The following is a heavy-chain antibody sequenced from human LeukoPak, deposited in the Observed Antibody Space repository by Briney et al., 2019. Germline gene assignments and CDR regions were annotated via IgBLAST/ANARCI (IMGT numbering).Heavy chain of an antibody. D-gene: IGHD3-22*01. V-gene: IGHV3-53*01. CDR3: ARSPGGYYDSSGYYSPYYFDY. J-gene: IGHJ4*02. CDR1: GFTVSSNY. Sequence: GGSLRLSCAASGFTVSSNYMSWVRQAPGKGLEWVSVIYSGGSTYYADSVKGRFTISRDNSKNTLYLQMNSLRAEDTAVYYCARSPGGYYDSSGYYSPYYFDYWGQGTLVTVSS. CDR2: IYSGGST.